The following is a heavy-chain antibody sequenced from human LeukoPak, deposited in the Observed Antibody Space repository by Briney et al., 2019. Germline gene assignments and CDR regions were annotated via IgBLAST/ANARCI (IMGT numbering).Heavy chain of an antibody. CDR3: ARENRVFVSGSGSYSYYYYGMDV. Sequence: GGSLRLSCAASGFTFSSYWMSWVRQAPGKGLEWVANIKQDGSEKYYVDSVKGRFTISRDNAKNSLYLQMNSLRAEDTAVYYCARENRVFVSGSGSYSYYYYGMDVWGQGTTVTVSS. CDR1: GFTFSSYW. J-gene: IGHJ6*02. V-gene: IGHV3-7*01. CDR2: IKQDGSEK. D-gene: IGHD3-10*01.